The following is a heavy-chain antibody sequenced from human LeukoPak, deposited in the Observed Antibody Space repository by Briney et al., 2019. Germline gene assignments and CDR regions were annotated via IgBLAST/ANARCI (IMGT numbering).Heavy chain of an antibody. CDR1: GGTFSSYA. CDR3: ARTYCSSTSCYHAEYFQH. J-gene: IGHJ1*01. CDR2: IIPIFGTA. Sequence: ASVKVSCKASGGTFSSYAISWVRQAPGQGLEWMGGIIPIFGTANYALKFQGRVTITADESTSTAYMELSSLRSEDTAVYYCARTYCSSTSCYHAEYFQHWGQGTLVTVSS. V-gene: IGHV1-69*01. D-gene: IGHD2-2*01.